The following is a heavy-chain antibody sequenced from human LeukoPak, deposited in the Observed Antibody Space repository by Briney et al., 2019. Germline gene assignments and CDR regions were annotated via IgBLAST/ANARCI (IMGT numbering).Heavy chain of an antibody. D-gene: IGHD7-27*01. V-gene: IGHV4-34*01. Sequence: SETLSLTCAVYGGSFSGYYWSWIRQPPGKGLEWIGEINHSGSTNYNPSLKSRVTISVDTSKNQFSLKLSSVTAADTAVYYRARDLGPKYYFDYWGQGTLVTVSS. CDR3: ARDLGPKYYFDY. J-gene: IGHJ4*02. CDR1: GGSFSGYY. CDR2: INHSGST.